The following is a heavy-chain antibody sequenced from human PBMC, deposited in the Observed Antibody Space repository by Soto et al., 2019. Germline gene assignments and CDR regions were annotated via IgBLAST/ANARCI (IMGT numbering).Heavy chain of an antibody. D-gene: IGHD2-21*01. CDR3: ARDAAFVVGSNFWFDP. J-gene: IGHJ5*02. V-gene: IGHV3-48*02. Sequence: GGSLRLSCAASGFTFSSYSMNWVRQAPGKGLEWVSYISSSSSTIYYADSVKGRFTISRDNAKNSLYLQMNSLRDEDTAVYYCARDAAFVVGSNFWFDPWGQGTLVTVSS. CDR2: ISSSSSTI. CDR1: GFTFSSYS.